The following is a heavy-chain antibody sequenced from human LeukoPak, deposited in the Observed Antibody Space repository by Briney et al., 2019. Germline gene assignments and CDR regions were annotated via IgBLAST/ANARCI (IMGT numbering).Heavy chain of an antibody. V-gene: IGHV7-4-1*02. J-gene: IGHJ4*02. CDR1: GYTFTSYA. CDR3: ARSYCGGDCQVFDY. D-gene: IGHD2-21*02. Sequence: GASVKVSCKASGYTFTSYAMNWVRQAPGQGLEWMGWINTNTGNPTYAQGFTGRFVFSLDTSVSTAYLQISSLKAEDTAVYYCARSYCGGDCQVFDYWGQGTLVTVSS. CDR2: INTNTGNP.